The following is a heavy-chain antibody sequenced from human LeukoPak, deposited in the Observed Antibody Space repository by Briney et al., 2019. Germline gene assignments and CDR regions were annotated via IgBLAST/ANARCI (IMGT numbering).Heavy chain of an antibody. CDR3: GSGSYYTTN. V-gene: IGHV3-48*03. CDR1: GFTFSSYE. Sequence: GGSLRLSCAASGFTFSSYEMNWVRQAPGKGLEWVSYISSSGSTIYYADSVKGRFTISRDTSKNTLYLEMNSLRAEDTAVYYCGSGSYYTTNWGQGTLVTVSS. CDR2: ISSSGSTI. D-gene: IGHD3-10*01. J-gene: IGHJ4*02.